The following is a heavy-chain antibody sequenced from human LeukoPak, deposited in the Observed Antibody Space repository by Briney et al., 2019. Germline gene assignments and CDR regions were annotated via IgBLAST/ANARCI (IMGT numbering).Heavy chain of an antibody. Sequence: ASVKVSCKVSGYTLTELSMHWVRQAPGKGLKWMGGFDPEDGETIYAQKFQGGVTMTEDTSTDTAYMELSSLRSEDTAVYYCASQAPHCSSTSCYTRGNWFDPWGQGTLVTVSS. D-gene: IGHD2-2*02. CDR3: ASQAPHCSSTSCYTRGNWFDP. CDR2: FDPEDGET. V-gene: IGHV1-24*01. CDR1: GYTLTELS. J-gene: IGHJ5*02.